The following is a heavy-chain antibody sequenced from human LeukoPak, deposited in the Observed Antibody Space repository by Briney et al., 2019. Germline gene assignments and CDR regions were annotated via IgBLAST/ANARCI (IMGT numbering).Heavy chain of an antibody. CDR1: GFTFSSYW. D-gene: IGHD7-27*01. Sequence: GGSLRLSCVASGFTFSSYWLHWVRQAPGNGLVWISQINSDGTSITYADSVKGRFTISRDNAKNTVYLQMNSLTADDTAVYYCATLGLTSEGWWGQGTLVTVSP. CDR2: INSDGTSI. J-gene: IGHJ4*02. V-gene: IGHV3-74*03. CDR3: ATLGLTSEGW.